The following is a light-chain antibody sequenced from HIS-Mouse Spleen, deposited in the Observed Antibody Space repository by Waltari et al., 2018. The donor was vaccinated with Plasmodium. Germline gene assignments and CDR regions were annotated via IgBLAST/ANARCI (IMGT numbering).Light chain of an antibody. J-gene: IGLJ3*02. CDR2: RNN. Sequence: QSVLTQPPSASGTPGQRVTISCSGSSSNIGSNYVYWYQQLPGTAPKLLIYRNNQRPLGVPDRFAGSKSGTSASLAISGLRAEDEADYYCAAWDDSHWVFGGGTKLTVL. CDR3: AAWDDSHWV. V-gene: IGLV1-47*01. CDR1: SSNIGSNY.